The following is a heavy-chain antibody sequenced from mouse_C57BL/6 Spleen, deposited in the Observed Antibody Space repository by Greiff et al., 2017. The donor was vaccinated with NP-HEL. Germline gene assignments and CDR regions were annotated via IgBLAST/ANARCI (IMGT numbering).Heavy chain of an antibody. V-gene: IGHV1-80*01. CDR1: GYAFSSYW. CDR3: AREGGFITTVVDYFDY. CDR2: IYPGDGDT. J-gene: IGHJ2*01. Sequence: QVQLQQSGAELVKPGASVKISCKASGYAFSSYWMNWVKQRPGQGLEWIGQIYPGDGDTDYNGKFKGKATLTAATSSSTAYIQLSSLTSLDSAVYFCAREGGFITTVVDYFDYWGQGTTLTVSS. D-gene: IGHD1-1*01.